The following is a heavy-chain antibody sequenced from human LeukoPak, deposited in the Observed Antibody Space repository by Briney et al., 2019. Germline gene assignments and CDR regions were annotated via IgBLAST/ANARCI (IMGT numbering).Heavy chain of an antibody. CDR3: ARDTLLGYCSGGSCYSEDY. V-gene: IGHV1-18*01. J-gene: IGHJ4*02. CDR2: ISAYNGNT. CDR1: GYTFTSYG. Sequence: ASVKVSCKASGYTFTSYGISWVRQAPGQGLEWMGWISAYNGNTNYAQKLQGRVTMTTDASTSPAYMELRSLRSDDTAVYYCARDTLLGYCSGGSCYSEDYWGQGTLVTVSS. D-gene: IGHD2-15*01.